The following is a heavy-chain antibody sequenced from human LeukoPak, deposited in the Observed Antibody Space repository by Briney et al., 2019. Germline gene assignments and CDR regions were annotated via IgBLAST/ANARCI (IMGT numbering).Heavy chain of an antibody. J-gene: IGHJ6*03. V-gene: IGHV4-4*02. D-gene: IGHD1-1*01. CDR3: ARVPVQAPYYMDV. CDR2: IYHSGST. CDR1: GGSISSSNW. Sequence: TSGTLSLTCAVSGGSISSSNWWSWVRQPPGKGLEWIGEIYHSGSTNYNPSLKSRVTISVDKSKNQFSLKLSSVTAADTAVFYCARVPVQAPYYMDVWGKGTTVTVSS.